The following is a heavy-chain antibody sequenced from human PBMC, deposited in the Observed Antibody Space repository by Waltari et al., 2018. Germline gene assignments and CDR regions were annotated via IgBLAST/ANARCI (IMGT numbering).Heavy chain of an antibody. Sequence: EVQLVESGGGLVQPGGSLKVSCSASGFTFSGPSLHWVRPPSGKGRDWVGRIRDKGNSYATDYAASVKGRFTMSRDDSKNTAYLQMNSLKTEDTALYYCTRGDCGSDCYIYFYWGLGTLVTVSS. CDR3: TRGDCGSDCYIYFY. CDR2: IRDKGNSYAT. J-gene: IGHJ4*02. D-gene: IGHD2-21*02. CDR1: GFTFSGPS. V-gene: IGHV3-73*01.